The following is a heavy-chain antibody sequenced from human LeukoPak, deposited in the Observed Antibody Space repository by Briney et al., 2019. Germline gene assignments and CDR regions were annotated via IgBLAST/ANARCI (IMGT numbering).Heavy chain of an antibody. J-gene: IGHJ4*02. CDR1: GLTLSNYN. D-gene: IGHD2-21*01. CDR3: ARDGYCGGDCFDY. Sequence: GGSLRLSCAASGLTLSNYNMNWVRLAPGKGLEWISFIHSETSTIYYADSVKGRFTISRDNAKNSLYLQMNSLRAEDTAVYYCARDGYCGGDCFDYWGQGTLVTVSS. CDR2: IHSETSTI. V-gene: IGHV3-48*04.